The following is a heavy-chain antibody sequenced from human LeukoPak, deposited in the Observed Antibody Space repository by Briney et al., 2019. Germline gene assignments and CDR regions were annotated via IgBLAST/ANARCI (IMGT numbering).Heavy chain of an antibody. D-gene: IGHD1-26*01. CDR2: INPNSGGT. CDR3: ARTYKVGATTFDY. V-gene: IGHV1-2*02. Sequence: ASVKVSCKGSGYTFTGYYMHWVRQAPGQGLEWMGWINPNSGGTNYAQKFQGRVTMTRDTSISTAYMELSRLRSDDTAVYYCARTYKVGATTFDYWGQGTLVTVSS. CDR1: GYTFTGYY. J-gene: IGHJ4*02.